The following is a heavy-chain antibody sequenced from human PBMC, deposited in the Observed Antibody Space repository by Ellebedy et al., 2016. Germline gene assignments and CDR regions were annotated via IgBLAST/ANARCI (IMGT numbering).Heavy chain of an antibody. V-gene: IGHV3-30*18. J-gene: IGHJ4*02. Sequence: GGSLRLXXAASGFTFSNYGMHWVRLAPGQGLEWVAVILRDGSNKFYADSVKGRFTISRDNSKNTLYLQMNSLRTEDTAVYHCAKGFAGATDSWGQGTLVTVSS. CDR3: AKGFAGATDS. CDR1: GFTFSNYG. D-gene: IGHD1-26*01. CDR2: ILRDGSNK.